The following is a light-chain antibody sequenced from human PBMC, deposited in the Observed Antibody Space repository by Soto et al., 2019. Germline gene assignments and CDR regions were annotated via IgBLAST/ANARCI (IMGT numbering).Light chain of an antibody. CDR3: HQYSSSQT. V-gene: IGKV3-20*01. CDR2: GAS. Sequence: DIVLTQSPVTLSLSPGDRATLSCRSSPSVGSSFVAWFQLNPGQATRLLIYGASTRAAGTSDRLSGSWSGTDFTLTISRLAPEDVAVYCCHQYSSSQTFGQGTKVDIK. CDR1: PSVGSSF. J-gene: IGKJ1*01.